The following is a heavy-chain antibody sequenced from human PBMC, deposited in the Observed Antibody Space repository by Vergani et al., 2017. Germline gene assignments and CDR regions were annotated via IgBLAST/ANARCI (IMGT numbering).Heavy chain of an antibody. V-gene: IGHV4-34*01. CDR1: GGSFSGYY. CDR2: INHSGST. Sequence: QVQLQQWGAGLLKPSETLSLTCAVYGGSFSGYYWSWIRQPPGKGLEWIGEINHSGSTNYNPSLKSRVTISVDTSKNQFSLKLSSVTAADTAVYYCARVGLWLLPVYSYYYYYYMDVWGKGTTVTVSS. D-gene: IGHD5-18*01. J-gene: IGHJ6*03. CDR3: ARVGLWLLPVYSYYYYYYMDV.